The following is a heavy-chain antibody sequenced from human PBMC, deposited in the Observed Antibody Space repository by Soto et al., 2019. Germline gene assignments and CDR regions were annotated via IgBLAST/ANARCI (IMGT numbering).Heavy chain of an antibody. D-gene: IGHD3-22*01. Sequence: ASVKVSCKASGYTFTSYAMNWVRQAPGQRLEWMGWINAGNGNTKYSQKFRGRVTITRDTSASTAYMELSSLRSEDTAVYYCARGSGYYYWDDYWGQGTLVTVSS. J-gene: IGHJ4*02. CDR2: INAGNGNT. V-gene: IGHV1-3*01. CDR3: ARGSGYYYWDDY. CDR1: GYTFTSYA.